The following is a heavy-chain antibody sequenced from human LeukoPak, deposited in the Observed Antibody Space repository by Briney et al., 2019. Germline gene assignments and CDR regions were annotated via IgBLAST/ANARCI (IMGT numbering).Heavy chain of an antibody. CDR2: NSVTI. CDR3: AKDVSSTTYYYYGMDV. J-gene: IGHJ6*02. Sequence: NSVTIGYADSVKGRFTISRDNAKNSLYLQMNSLRAEDTAFYYCAKDVSSTTYYYYGMDVWGQGTTVTVSS. D-gene: IGHD2-2*01. V-gene: IGHV3-9*01.